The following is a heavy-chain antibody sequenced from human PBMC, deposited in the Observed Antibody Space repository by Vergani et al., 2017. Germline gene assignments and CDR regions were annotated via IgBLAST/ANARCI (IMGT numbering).Heavy chain of an antibody. Sequence: QAQLQESGPRLVKPSQTLSLTCSFSGGSLDIHSQTWGWIRPPAGEGLEWIGLIDVKGNSNFSPSLESRVTMSAAASRGRFSLSLRSVTTSATAVYYCVRVLHTSYILGAFDIWGQGIKVTVSS. V-gene: IGHV4-61*02. D-gene: IGHD2-21*01. J-gene: IGHJ3*02. CDR3: VRVLHTSYILGAFDI. CDR1: GGSLDIHSQT. CDR2: IDVKGNS.